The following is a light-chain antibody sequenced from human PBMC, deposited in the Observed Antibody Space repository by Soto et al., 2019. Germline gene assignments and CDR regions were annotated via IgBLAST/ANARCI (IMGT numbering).Light chain of an antibody. V-gene: IGKV3-15*01. CDR3: QQYNNWWT. Sequence: EIVLTQSPGTLSLSPGERVTLSCRASQSISGSYLAWYQQKPGQAPRLLIYGASTRATGIPARFSGSGSGTEFTLTISSLQSEDFAVYYCQQYNNWWTFGQGTKVDIK. CDR2: GAS. CDR1: QSISGSY. J-gene: IGKJ1*01.